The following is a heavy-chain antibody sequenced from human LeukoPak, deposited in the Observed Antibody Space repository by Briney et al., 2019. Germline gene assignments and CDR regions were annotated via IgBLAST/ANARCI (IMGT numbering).Heavy chain of an antibody. Sequence: SLRLSCTASGFTFGAYAMSWVRQAPGKGLEGVGCIRSKLYGGTTEYAASVKGRFTISRDDSKSIAYLQMNSLKTEDTAVYYCTRGGSCSSSSCSPFLNWGQGTLVTASS. CDR3: TRGGSCSSSSCSPFLN. V-gene: IGHV3-49*04. D-gene: IGHD2-2*01. J-gene: IGHJ4*02. CDR1: GFTFGAYA. CDR2: IRSKLYGGTT.